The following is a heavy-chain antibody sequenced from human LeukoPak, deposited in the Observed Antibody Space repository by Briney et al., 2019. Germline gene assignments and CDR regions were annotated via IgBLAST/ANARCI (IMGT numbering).Heavy chain of an antibody. Sequence: GGSLRLSCAASGFTFSSYAMSWLRQAPGKGREWVSSISSSSSYIYYADSVKGRFTISRDNAKNSLYLQMNSLRAEDTALYYCAKDMAPSYYDFWSGYDYWGQGTLVTVSS. V-gene: IGHV3-21*04. CDR1: GFTFSSYA. D-gene: IGHD3-3*01. CDR3: AKDMAPSYYDFWSGYDY. CDR2: ISSSSSYI. J-gene: IGHJ4*02.